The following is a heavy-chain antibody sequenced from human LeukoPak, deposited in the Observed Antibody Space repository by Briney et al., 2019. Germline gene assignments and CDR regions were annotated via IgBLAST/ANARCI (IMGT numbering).Heavy chain of an antibody. CDR1: GGTFSSYA. D-gene: IGHD3-9*01. CDR2: IIPIFGTA. CDR3: ARGYVLRYFEDAFDI. Sequence: SVKVSCKASGGTFSSYAISWVRQAPGQGLEWMGGIIPIFGTANYAQKFQGRVTITADESTSTAYMELSSLRSEDTAVYYCARGYVLRYFEDAFDIWGQGTMVTVSS. V-gene: IGHV1-69*13. J-gene: IGHJ3*02.